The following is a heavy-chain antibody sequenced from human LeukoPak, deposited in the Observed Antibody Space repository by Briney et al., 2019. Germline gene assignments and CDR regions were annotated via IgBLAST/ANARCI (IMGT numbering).Heavy chain of an antibody. CDR1: GGSISSSSYY. J-gene: IGHJ4*02. CDR2: IYYSGST. D-gene: IGHD5-18*01. Sequence: SETLSLTCTVSGGSISSSSYYWGWIRQPPGKGLEWIGYIYYSGSTNYNPSLKSRVTISVDTSKNQFSLKLSSVTAADTAVYYCARVPRGYSYGSDYWGQGTLVTVSS. V-gene: IGHV4-61*05. CDR3: ARVPRGYSYGSDY.